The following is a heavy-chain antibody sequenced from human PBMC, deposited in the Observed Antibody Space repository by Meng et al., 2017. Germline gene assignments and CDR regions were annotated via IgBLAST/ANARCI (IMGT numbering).Heavy chain of an antibody. Sequence: GSLRLSCTVSGGSISSYYWSWIRQPAGKGLEWIWRIYTSGSTNYNPTLKSRVTMSVDTSKNQFSLKLSSVTDADTAVYYCARGMTDIVVVPAAMTLQYCSGGSCYYVYYYGMDVWGQGTMVTVSS. CDR3: ARGMTDIVVVPAAMTLQYCSGGSCYYVYYYGMDV. CDR2: IYTSGST. V-gene: IGHV4-4*07. CDR1: GGSISSYY. D-gene: IGHD2-2*01. J-gene: IGHJ6*02.